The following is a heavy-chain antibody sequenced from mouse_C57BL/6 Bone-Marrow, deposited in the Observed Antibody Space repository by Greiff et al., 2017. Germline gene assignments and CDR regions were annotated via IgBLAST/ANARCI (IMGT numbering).Heavy chain of an antibody. J-gene: IGHJ3*01. V-gene: IGHV14-4*01. CDR2: IDPENGDT. CDR1: GFNIKDDY. D-gene: IGHD2-12*01. Sequence: VQLQQSGAELVRPGASVKLSCTASGFNIKDDYMHWVKQRPEQGLEWIGWIDPENGDTEYASKFQGKATITADTSSNTAYLPLSSLTSEDTAVYYCTTGYDGPWFAYWGQGTLVTVSA. CDR3: TTGYDGPWFAY.